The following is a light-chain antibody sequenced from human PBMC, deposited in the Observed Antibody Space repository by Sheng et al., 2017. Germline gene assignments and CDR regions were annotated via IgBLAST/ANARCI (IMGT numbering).Light chain of an antibody. CDR3: SSYSTTGTVI. CDR2: DVT. Sequence: QSALTQPASVSESPGQSITISCTGTTSDIGGDFYVSWYQHHTGKAPKLLIYDVTKRPSGLSSRFSGSRSANTASLTISGLQAEDEADYYCSSYSTTGTVIFGGGTKLSLL. V-gene: IGLV2-14*03. CDR1: TSDIGGDFY. J-gene: IGLJ2*01.